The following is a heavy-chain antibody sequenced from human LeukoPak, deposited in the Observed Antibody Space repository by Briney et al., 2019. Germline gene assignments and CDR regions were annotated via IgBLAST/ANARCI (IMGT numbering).Heavy chain of an antibody. CDR2: IYSGGST. CDR1: GFTFSSNY. Sequence: GGSLRLSCAASGFTFSSNYMSWVRQAPGKGLERVSVIYSGGSTYYADSVKGRFTISRDNSKNTLYLQMNSLRAEDTAVYYCARDRNGSGSSLFDYWGQGTLVTVSS. J-gene: IGHJ4*02. D-gene: IGHD3-10*01. V-gene: IGHV3-66*01. CDR3: ARDRNGSGSSLFDY.